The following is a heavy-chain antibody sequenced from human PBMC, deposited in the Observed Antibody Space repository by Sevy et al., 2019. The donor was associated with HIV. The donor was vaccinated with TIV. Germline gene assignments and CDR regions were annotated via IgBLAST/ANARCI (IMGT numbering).Heavy chain of an antibody. D-gene: IGHD3-22*01. CDR1: GFTFSTYA. Sequence: GGSLRLSCAASGFTFSTYAMYWVRQAPGKGLEYVSAISGGGGSTYYGTSVKGRFTVSRDNAKNTLYLQVGSLRAEDMAVYFCARKYHDTSGYPRYSMDVWGQGTTVTVSS. J-gene: IGHJ6*02. CDR3: ARKYHDTSGYPRYSMDV. V-gene: IGHV3-64*01. CDR2: ISGGGGST.